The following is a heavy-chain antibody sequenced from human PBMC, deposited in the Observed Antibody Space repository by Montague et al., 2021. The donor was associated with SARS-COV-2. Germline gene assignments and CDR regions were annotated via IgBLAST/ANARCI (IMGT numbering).Heavy chain of an antibody. D-gene: IGHD6-19*01. CDR2: IYYSGST. CDR1: GGSISSYY. J-gene: IGHJ3*02. V-gene: IGHV4-59*01. CDR3: ARGSGWMGNAFDI. Sequence: SETLSLTCTVSGGSISSYYWCWIRQPPGQGLEWIGYIYYSGSTNYNPSLKSRVTISVDTSKNQFSLKLSSVTAADTAVYYCARGSGWMGNAFDIWGQGTMVTVSS.